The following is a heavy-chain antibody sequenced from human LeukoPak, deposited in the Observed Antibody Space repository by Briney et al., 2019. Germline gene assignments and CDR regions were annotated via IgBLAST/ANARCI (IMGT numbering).Heavy chain of an antibody. CDR1: GGSISSSSYY. CDR3: ARAGSGSYHGY. Sequence: SETLSLTCTVSGGSISSSSYYWGWIRQPPGKGLEWIGSIYYSGSTYYDPSLKSRVTISVDTSKNQFSLKLSSVTAADTAVYYCARAGSGSYHGYWGQGTLVTVSS. J-gene: IGHJ4*02. V-gene: IGHV4-39*01. CDR2: IYYSGST. D-gene: IGHD1-26*01.